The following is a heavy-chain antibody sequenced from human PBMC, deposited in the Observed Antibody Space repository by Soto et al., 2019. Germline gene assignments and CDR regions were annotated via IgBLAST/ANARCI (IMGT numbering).Heavy chain of an antibody. V-gene: IGHV1-69*02. Sequence: QVQLVQSGAEVKKPGSSVKVSCKDSGGTFSTYSMFWVRQAPGQGLEWMGRIIPMLGVRNYAQRFQDRVTITADKSTATFHMELSSLRSEDTALYYWTIGTWSGEVVEIWGQGTMVTVSS. J-gene: IGHJ3*01. CDR3: TIGTWSGEVVEI. D-gene: IGHD5-12*01. CDR1: GGTFSTYS. CDR2: IIPMLGVR.